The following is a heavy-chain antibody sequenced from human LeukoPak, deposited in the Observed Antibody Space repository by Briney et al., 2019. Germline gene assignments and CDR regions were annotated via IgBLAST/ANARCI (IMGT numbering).Heavy chain of an antibody. CDR1: GFTFSSYG. CDR2: ISYDGSNK. V-gene: IGHV3-30*03. CDR3: ARDHQLQNGNWFDP. D-gene: IGHD2-2*01. Sequence: GRSLRLSCAASGFTFSSYGMHWVRQAPGKGLERVAAISYDGSNKYYADSVKGRFSVSRDNSKNTLYLQMNSLRPEDTAVYYCARDHQLQNGNWFDPWGQGTLVTVSS. J-gene: IGHJ5*02.